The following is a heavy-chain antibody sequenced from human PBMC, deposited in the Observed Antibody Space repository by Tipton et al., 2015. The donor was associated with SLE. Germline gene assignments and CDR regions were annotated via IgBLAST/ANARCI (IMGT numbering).Heavy chain of an antibody. CDR3: ARGSRWFDDFWSGYPLGNWFDP. J-gene: IGHJ5*02. CDR1: GGSIISGVNS. D-gene: IGHD3-3*01. Sequence: TLSLTCAVSGGSIISGVNSWSWIRQPPGKGLEWIGYIYHTGVTFYNPSLRRRVTMSVDRSKNQFSLKLSSVTAADTAIYYCARGSRWFDDFWSGYPLGNWFDPWGQGTLVTVSS. V-gene: IGHV4-30-2*01. CDR2: IYHTGVT.